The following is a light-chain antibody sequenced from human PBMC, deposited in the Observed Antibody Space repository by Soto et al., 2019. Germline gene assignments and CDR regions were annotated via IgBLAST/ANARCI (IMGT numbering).Light chain of an antibody. CDR3: QQYDNSPIT. CDR2: GAS. J-gene: IGKJ5*01. CDR1: QSISSSF. Sequence: VLTQSQGILSLSPGERASLSCGSSQSISSSFLAWYQQKPGQAPRLLIYGASSRATGIPDRFSGTGSETDFTLTISRLEPEDFTVYYCQQYDNSPITFGQGKLLEI. V-gene: IGKV3-20*01.